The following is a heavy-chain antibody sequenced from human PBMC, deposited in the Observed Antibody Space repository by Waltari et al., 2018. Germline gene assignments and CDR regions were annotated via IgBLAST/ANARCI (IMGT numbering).Heavy chain of an antibody. CDR1: GGTFSSYA. Sequence: QVQLVQSGAEVKKHGSSVKVSCKASGGTFSSYAISWVRQAPGQGLEWMGGIIPIFGTANYAQKFQGRVTITADESTSTAYMELSSLRSEDTAVYYCARVWSGYGVALYYFDYWGQGTLVTVSS. V-gene: IGHV1-69*01. J-gene: IGHJ4*02. D-gene: IGHD5-12*01. CDR2: IIPIFGTA. CDR3: ARVWSGYGVALYYFDY.